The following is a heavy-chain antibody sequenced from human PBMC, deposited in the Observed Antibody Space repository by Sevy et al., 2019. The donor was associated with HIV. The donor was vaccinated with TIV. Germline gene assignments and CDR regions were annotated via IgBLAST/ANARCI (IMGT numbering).Heavy chain of an antibody. CDR2: MNPNSGNT. J-gene: IGHJ6*02. D-gene: IGHD3-10*01. CDR3: ARVRFGQDDYYYGMDV. CDR1: GYTFTSYD. Sequence: ASVKVSCKASGYTFTSYDINWVRQATGQGLEWMGWMNPNSGNTGYAQKFQGRVTMTRNTSISTAYMELSSLRSEDTAVYYCARVRFGQDDYYYGMDVWGQGTTVTVSS. V-gene: IGHV1-8*01.